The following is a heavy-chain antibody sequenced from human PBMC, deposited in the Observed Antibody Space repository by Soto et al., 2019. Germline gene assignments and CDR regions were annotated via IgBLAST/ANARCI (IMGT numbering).Heavy chain of an antibody. D-gene: IGHD3-22*01. CDR3: ARDSSGYYGWGAFDI. Sequence: PVGSLRLSCAASGFTFSSYGMHWVCQAPGKGLEWVAVIWYDGSNKYYADSVKGRFTISRDNSKNTLYLQMNSLRAEDTAVYYCARDSSGYYGWGAFDIWGQGTMVTVSS. V-gene: IGHV3-33*01. CDR1: GFTFSSYG. J-gene: IGHJ3*02. CDR2: IWYDGSNK.